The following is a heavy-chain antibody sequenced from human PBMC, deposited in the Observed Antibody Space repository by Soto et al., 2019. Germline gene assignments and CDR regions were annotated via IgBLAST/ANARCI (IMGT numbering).Heavy chain of an antibody. Sequence: QVQVVESGGGVVQPGRPLRLSCVASGFTLREFGMHWIRQAPGKGLEGVAVIWQDDRNKYYADFQQGRFTVSRDNSKNSLFQQRNRPSDDATAYYYCGGDREQDEAMDYWGQGTLVTVSS. J-gene: IGHJ4*02. CDR1: GFTLREFG. D-gene: IGHD6-13*01. CDR2: IWQDDRNK. CDR3: GGDREQDEAMDY. V-gene: IGHV3-33*02.